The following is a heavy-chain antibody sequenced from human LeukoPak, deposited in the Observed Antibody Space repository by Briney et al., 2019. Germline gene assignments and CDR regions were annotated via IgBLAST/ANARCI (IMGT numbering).Heavy chain of an antibody. Sequence: SETLSLTCTVSGGSISSHFWSWIRQPPGKGLEWIGNVYIGGPTNYNPSLNSRVTMSIDTSKNQLSLRLTSVAAADTAVYYCARGRYYGSGSGGTNVYYFDYWGQGTLVTVSS. CDR3: ARGRYYGSGSGGTNVYYFDY. V-gene: IGHV4-59*11. CDR1: GGSISSHF. CDR2: VYIGGPT. J-gene: IGHJ4*02. D-gene: IGHD3-10*01.